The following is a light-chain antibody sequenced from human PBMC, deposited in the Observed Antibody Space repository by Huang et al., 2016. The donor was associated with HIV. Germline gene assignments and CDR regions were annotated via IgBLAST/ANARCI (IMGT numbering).Light chain of an antibody. CDR1: QSVSSY. J-gene: IGKJ4*01. CDR2: DAS. Sequence: EMVLTQSPATLSLSPGERATLSCRASQSVSSYLAWYQQKPGRAPRLLIYDASNRATGSPARFSGSGSGTDFTLTISSLEPEDFAVYYCQQRGNWPLTFGGGTRVEIK. V-gene: IGKV3-11*01. CDR3: QQRGNWPLT.